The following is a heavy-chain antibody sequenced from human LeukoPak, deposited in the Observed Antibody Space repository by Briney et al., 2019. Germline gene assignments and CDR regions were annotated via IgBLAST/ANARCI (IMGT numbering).Heavy chain of an antibody. CDR1: GYTFTSYG. CDR3: ARDIKWIQPGYYFDY. V-gene: IGHV1-18*01. J-gene: IGHJ4*02. D-gene: IGHD5-18*01. Sequence: GASVKVSCKASGYTFTSYGISWVRQAPGQGLEWMGWISAYNGNTNYAQKLQGRVTMTTDTSTSTAYMELRSLGSDDTAVYYCARDIKWIQPGYYFDYWGQGTLVTVSS. CDR2: ISAYNGNT.